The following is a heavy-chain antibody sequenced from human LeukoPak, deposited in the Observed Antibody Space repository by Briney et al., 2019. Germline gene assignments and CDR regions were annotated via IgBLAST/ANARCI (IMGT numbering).Heavy chain of an antibody. V-gene: IGHV1-2*02. CDR3: GRGGYSYGDFDY. J-gene: IGHJ4*02. D-gene: IGHD5-18*01. CDR2: INPNSGGT. CDR1: GYTFTGNH. Sequence: GASVKVSCKTSGYTFTGNHIHWVRQAPGQGLEWMGWINPNSGGTNHAQKFQGRVTVTRDTSISTAYMELSRLRSDDTAVYYCGRGGYSYGDFDYWGQGTLVTVSS.